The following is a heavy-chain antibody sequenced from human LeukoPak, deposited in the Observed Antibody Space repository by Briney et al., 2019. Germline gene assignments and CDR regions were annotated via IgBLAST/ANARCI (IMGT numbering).Heavy chain of an antibody. D-gene: IGHD6-13*01. CDR1: GGSIGDYN. Sequence: PSETLSLTCTVSGGSIGDYNWSWIRQPPGKGLEWIGYIFTSGSSNYNPSLKSRVTISVDTSKNQFSLNLNSVTAADTAVYYCARLSDSSNYYWYFDLWGRGTLVTVSS. CDR3: ARLSDSSNYYWYFDL. CDR2: IFTSGSS. J-gene: IGHJ2*01. V-gene: IGHV4-4*09.